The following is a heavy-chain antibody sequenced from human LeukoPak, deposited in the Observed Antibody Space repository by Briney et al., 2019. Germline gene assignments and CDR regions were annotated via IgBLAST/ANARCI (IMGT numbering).Heavy chain of an antibody. CDR2: ISSSSSTI. Sequence: PGGSPRLSCAASGFTFSSYSMNWVRQAPGKGLEWVSYISSSSSTIYYADSVKGRFTISRDNAKNSLYLQMNSLRAEDTAVYYCARDQYDFWSGYANWFDPWGQGTLVTVSS. D-gene: IGHD3-3*01. CDR3: ARDQYDFWSGYANWFDP. V-gene: IGHV3-48*01. J-gene: IGHJ5*02. CDR1: GFTFSSYS.